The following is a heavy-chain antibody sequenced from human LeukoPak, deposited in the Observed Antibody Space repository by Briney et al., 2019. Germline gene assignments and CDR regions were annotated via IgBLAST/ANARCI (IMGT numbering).Heavy chain of an antibody. D-gene: IGHD3-16*01. CDR3: AKDDRPPTIDYGY. V-gene: IGHV3-30*02. CDR2: IRYDGSNK. J-gene: IGHJ4*02. Sequence: GGSLRLSCAASGFTFSSYGMHWVRQAPGKGLEWVAFIRYDGSNKYYADSVKGRFTISRDNSKNTLYPQMNSLRAEDTAVYYCAKDDRPPTIDYGYWGQGTLVTVSS. CDR1: GFTFSSYG.